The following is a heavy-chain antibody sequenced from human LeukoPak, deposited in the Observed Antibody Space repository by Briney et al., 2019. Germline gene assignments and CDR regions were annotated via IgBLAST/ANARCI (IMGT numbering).Heavy chain of an antibody. CDR1: GYTFTSYA. V-gene: IGHV1-69*04. Sequence: SVKVSCKASGYTFTSYAISWVRQAPGQGLEWMGRIIPIFGIANYAQKFQGRVTITADKSTSTAYMELSSLRSEDTAVYYCARDTDDSSGYYGNFDYWGQGTLVTASS. J-gene: IGHJ4*02. CDR3: ARDTDDSSGYYGNFDY. D-gene: IGHD3-22*01. CDR2: IIPIFGIA.